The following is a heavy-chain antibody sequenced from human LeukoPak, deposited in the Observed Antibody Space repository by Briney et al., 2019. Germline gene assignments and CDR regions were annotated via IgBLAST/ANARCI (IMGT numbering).Heavy chain of an antibody. D-gene: IGHD2-2*01. CDR1: GDSINTYTW. J-gene: IGHJ4*02. CDR3: AREILVFSASTLDS. CDR2: IFHTGST. Sequence: SETLSLTCAVSGDSINTYTWWHWVRQPPGKGLQWIGEIFHTGSTFYNPSLKNRVTISLDMSKNQFSLKLTSVTAAGTAVYYCAREILVFSASTLDSWGQGVLVTVSS. V-gene: IGHV4-4*02.